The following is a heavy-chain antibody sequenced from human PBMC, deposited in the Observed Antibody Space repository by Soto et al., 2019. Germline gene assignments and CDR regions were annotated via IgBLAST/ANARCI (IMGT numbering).Heavy chain of an antibody. CDR3: ARVAPGMATIISYFDY. CDR1: DGSISIYY. J-gene: IGHJ4*02. CDR2: IYYSGST. V-gene: IGHV4-59*07. Sequence: SDTLSLTCTVSDGSISIYYWTWIRPPPGKGLEWIGYIYYSGSTNYNPSLKSRVTISVDTSKNQFSLKLSSVTAADTAVYYCARVAPGMATIISYFDYWGQGTLVTVSS. D-gene: IGHD5-12*01.